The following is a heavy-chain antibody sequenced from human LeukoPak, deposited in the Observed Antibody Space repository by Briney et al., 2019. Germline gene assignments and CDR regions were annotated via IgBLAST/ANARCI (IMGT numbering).Heavy chain of an antibody. CDR1: GGSISSYY. V-gene: IGHV4-59*01. J-gene: IGHJ4*02. D-gene: IGHD5-18*01. CDR3: ATDTAMGHFDY. CDR2: IYYSGST. Sequence: SETLSLTCTVSGGSISSYYWSWIRQPPGKGLEWIGYIYYSGSTNYNPSLKGRVTISVDTSKNQFSLKLSSVTAADTAVYYCATDTAMGHFDYWGQGTLVTVSS.